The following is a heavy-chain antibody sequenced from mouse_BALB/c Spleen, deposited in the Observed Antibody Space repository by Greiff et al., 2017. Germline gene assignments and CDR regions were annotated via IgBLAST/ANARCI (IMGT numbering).Heavy chain of an antibody. Sequence: SGAELVRPGALVKLSCKASGFNIKDYYMHWVKQRPEQGLEWIGWIDPENGNTIYDPKFQGKASITADTSSNTAYLQLSSLTSEDTAVYYCAREESGGNSLMDYWGQGTSVTVSS. V-gene: IGHV14-1*02. J-gene: IGHJ4*01. D-gene: IGHD2-1*01. CDR1: GFNIKDYY. CDR3: AREESGGNSLMDY. CDR2: IDPENGNT.